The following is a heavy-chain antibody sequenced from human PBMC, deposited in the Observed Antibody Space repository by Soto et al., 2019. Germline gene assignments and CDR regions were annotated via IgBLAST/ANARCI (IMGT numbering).Heavy chain of an antibody. J-gene: IGHJ6*03. Sequence: VQLVQSGAEVKKPGSSVKVSCKASGGTFSSYTISWVRQAPGQGLEWMGRIIPILGIANYAQKFQGRVTITADKSTSTAYMELSSLRSEDTAVYYCARTELEPSYYYYYMDVWGKGTTVTVSS. CDR2: IIPILGIA. D-gene: IGHD1-1*01. CDR3: ARTELEPSYYYYYMDV. V-gene: IGHV1-69*02. CDR1: GGTFSSYT.